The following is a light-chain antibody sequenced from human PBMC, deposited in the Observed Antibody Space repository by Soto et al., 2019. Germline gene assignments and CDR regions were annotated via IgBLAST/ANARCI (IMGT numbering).Light chain of an antibody. CDR2: AAS. V-gene: IGKV1-27*01. J-gene: IGKJ5*01. Sequence: DIQMTQSPSSLSASVGDRVTITCLASQGISNYLAWYQQKPGKVPKLLIYAASTLQSGVPSRFSGSGSGTDFTLTISSLEPEDFALYYCQQRSNWPITFGQGTRLEIK. CDR1: QGISNY. CDR3: QQRSNWPIT.